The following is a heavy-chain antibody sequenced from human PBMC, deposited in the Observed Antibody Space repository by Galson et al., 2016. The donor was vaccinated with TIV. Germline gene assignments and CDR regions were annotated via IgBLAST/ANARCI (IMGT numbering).Heavy chain of an antibody. CDR1: GYTFTSHT. V-gene: IGHV1-3*01. CDR2: INVGNGNT. J-gene: IGHJ3*02. Sequence: SVKVSCKASGYTFTSHTMHWVRQAPGQRLEWMGWINVGNGNTKYVQKFKGRVTITSDTSARIAYMELSTLTSEDAAMYYCARDRLGAKRAFDIWGQGTVVTVSS. CDR3: ARDRLGAKRAFDI. D-gene: IGHD3-16*01.